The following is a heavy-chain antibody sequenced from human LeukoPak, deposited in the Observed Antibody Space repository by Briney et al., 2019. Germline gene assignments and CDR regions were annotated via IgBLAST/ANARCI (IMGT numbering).Heavy chain of an antibody. Sequence: GGSLRLSCAASGFTFSNAWMSWVRQAPGKGLERVGRIKSKTDGGTTDYAAPVKGRFTISRDDSKNTLYLQMNSLKTEDTAVYYCTTIPDTAMVTDDYWGQGTLVTVSS. CDR1: GFTFSNAW. CDR3: TTIPDTAMVTDDY. D-gene: IGHD5-18*01. J-gene: IGHJ4*02. V-gene: IGHV3-15*01. CDR2: IKSKTDGGTT.